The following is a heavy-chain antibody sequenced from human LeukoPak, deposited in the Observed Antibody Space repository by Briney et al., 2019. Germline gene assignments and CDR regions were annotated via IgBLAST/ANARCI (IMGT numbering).Heavy chain of an antibody. D-gene: IGHD4-23*01. V-gene: IGHV1-18*01. J-gene: IGHJ4*02. CDR1: GYTFTSCG. CDR3: ARGGTTVVTRGYFGY. Sequence: ASVKVSCKASGYTFTSCGISWVRQAPGQGLEWMGWISTYNGNTNYAQKLQGRVTMATDTSTSTAYMELRSLRSDDTAVYYCARGGTTVVTRGYFGYWGQGTLVTVSS. CDR2: ISTYNGNT.